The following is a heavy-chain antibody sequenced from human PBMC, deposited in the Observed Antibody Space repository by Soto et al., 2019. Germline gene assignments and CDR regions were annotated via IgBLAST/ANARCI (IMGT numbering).Heavy chain of an antibody. CDR2: INHSGST. CDR3: ARDFIRITIFGVAPYGMDV. Sequence: ETLSLTCAVYGGSFSGYYWSWIRQPPGKGLEWIGEINHSGSTNYNPSLKSRVTISVDTSKNQFSLKLSSVTAADTAVYYCARDFIRITIFGVAPYGMDVWGQGTTVTVSS. CDR1: GGSFSGYY. V-gene: IGHV4-34*01. D-gene: IGHD3-3*01. J-gene: IGHJ6*02.